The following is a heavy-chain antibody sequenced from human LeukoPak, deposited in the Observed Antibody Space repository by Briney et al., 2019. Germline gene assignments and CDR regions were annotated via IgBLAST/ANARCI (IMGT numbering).Heavy chain of an antibody. V-gene: IGHV3-15*01. D-gene: IGHD5-12*01. Sequence: GGSLRLSCAASGFSFNSSWMSWVRQAPGKGLESVGRIKSKVGDGSTDYAAPVRGRFFISRDDYIHTLYLQMNSVKSDDTSVYYGIADLPPPRSYDYPFDSWGQGTLVTVSS. CDR1: GFSFNSSW. CDR2: IKSKVGDGST. CDR3: IADLPPPRSYDYPFDS. J-gene: IGHJ4*02.